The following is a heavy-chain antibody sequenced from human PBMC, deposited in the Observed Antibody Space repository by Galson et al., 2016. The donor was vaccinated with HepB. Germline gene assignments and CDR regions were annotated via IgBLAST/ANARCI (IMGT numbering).Heavy chain of an antibody. V-gene: IGHV5-10-1*01. CDR2: VDPRNSFT. Sequence: QSGAEVTKTGESLKISCTASGSTFSTYVITWVRQMPGKGLEWMGRVDPRNSFTNYSPSLQGHVTISADKSVTTAYLQWSTLKASDTAVYFCARPGGDWASGGAFDCWGQGTMVTVSS. CDR3: ARPGGDWASGGAFDC. CDR1: GSTFSTYV. J-gene: IGHJ3*01. D-gene: IGHD2-21*02.